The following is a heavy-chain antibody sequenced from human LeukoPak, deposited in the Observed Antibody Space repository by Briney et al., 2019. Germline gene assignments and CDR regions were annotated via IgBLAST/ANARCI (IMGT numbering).Heavy chain of an antibody. J-gene: IGHJ4*02. D-gene: IGHD1-26*01. CDR1: GFTFSSYA. CDR2: IYYSGST. CDR3: ARDLHDVGATDY. V-gene: IGHV4-39*07. Sequence: GSLRLSCAASGFTFSSYAMSWIRQPPGKGLEWIGSIYYSGSTYYNPSLKSRVTISVDTSKNQFSLKLSSVTAADTGVYYCARDLHDVGATDYWGQGTLVTVSS.